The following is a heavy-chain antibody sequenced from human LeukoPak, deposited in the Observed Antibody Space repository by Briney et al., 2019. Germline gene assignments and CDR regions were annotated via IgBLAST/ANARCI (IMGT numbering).Heavy chain of an antibody. J-gene: IGHJ4*02. V-gene: IGHV3-7*01. CDR1: GFTFSSYW. D-gene: IGHD1-7*01. CDR2: IKQDGSEK. CDR3: ARPSLPYNWNYGVVDY. Sequence: GGSLRLSCAASGFTFSSYWMSWVRQAPGKGLEWVANIKQDGSEKYYVDSVKGRFTISRDNAKNSLYLQMNSLRAEDTAVYYCARPSLPYNWNYGVVDYWGQGTLVTVSS.